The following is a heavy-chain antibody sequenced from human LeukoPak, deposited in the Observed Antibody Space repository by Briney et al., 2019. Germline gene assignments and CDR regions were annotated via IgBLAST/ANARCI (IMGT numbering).Heavy chain of an antibody. J-gene: IGHJ5*02. CDR3: AREAVLRYFDWLGQNWFDP. Sequence: PSETLSLTCTVSGGSISSSSYYWGWIRQPPGKGLEWIGSIYYSGSTYYNPSLKSRVTISVDTSKNQFSLKLSSVTAADTAVYYCAREAVLRYFDWLGQNWFDPWGQGTLVTVSS. D-gene: IGHD3-9*01. CDR1: GGSISSSSYY. CDR2: IYYSGST. V-gene: IGHV4-39*07.